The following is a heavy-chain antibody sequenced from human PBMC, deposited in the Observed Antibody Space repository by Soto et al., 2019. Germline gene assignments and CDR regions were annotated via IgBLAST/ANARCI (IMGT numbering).Heavy chain of an antibody. CDR2: IDYSGSN. Sequence: SETLSLTCTVSGGSISSGNYYWSWIRQPPGKGLEWIGYIDYSGSNYYNPSLKSRVSISVDTSKSRISLNLNSVIAADTAVYYCARRGGSSARSYFFDYWGQGTLVTVSS. V-gene: IGHV4-30-4*01. CDR1: GGSISSGNYY. J-gene: IGHJ4*02. CDR3: ARRGGSSARSYFFDY. D-gene: IGHD2-15*01.